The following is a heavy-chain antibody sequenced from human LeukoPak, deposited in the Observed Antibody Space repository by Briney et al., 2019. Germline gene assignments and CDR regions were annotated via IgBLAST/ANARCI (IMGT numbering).Heavy chain of an antibody. V-gene: IGHV4-59*12. J-gene: IGHJ6*03. CDR3: AREGYYYYMDV. Sequence: SETLSLTCTVSGGSISSYYWSWIRQPPGKGLEWIGYIHYSGSTHYNPSLKSRVTISVDTSKNQFSLKLSSVTAADTAVYYCAREGYYYYMDVWGKGTTVTVSS. CDR1: GGSISSYY. CDR2: IHYSGST.